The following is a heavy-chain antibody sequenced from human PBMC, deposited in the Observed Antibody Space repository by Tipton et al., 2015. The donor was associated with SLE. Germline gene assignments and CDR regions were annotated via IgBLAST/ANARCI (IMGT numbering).Heavy chain of an antibody. CDR1: GFTFTRYW. V-gene: IGHV3-74*01. CDR2: INGEGSTT. Sequence: SLRLSCAASGFTFTRYWMHWVRQGPGKGLVWVSRINGEGSTTRYEDSVKGRFTISRDNAKSSLYLQMNSLRPEDTALYYCAKGDCSSTSCPFDYWGQGTLVTVSS. D-gene: IGHD2-2*01. CDR3: AKGDCSSTSCPFDY. J-gene: IGHJ4*02.